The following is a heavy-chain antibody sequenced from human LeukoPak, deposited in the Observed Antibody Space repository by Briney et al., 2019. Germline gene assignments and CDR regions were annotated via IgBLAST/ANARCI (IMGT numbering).Heavy chain of an antibody. CDR1: GGSISSSSYY. CDR3: ARHDNEDAFDI. D-gene: IGHD1-1*01. J-gene: IGHJ3*02. V-gene: IGHV4-39*01. CDR2: IYYSGST. Sequence: SETLSLTCTVSGGSISSSSYYWGWIRQPPGKGLEWIGSIYYSGSTYYNPSLKSRVTISVDTSKNQFSLKLSSVTAADTAVYYCARHDNEDAFDIWGQGTMVTVSS.